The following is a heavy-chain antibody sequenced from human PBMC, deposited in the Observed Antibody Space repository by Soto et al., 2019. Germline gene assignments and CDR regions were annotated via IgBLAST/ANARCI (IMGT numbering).Heavy chain of an antibody. D-gene: IGHD5-18*01. J-gene: IGHJ4*02. CDR1: GFTFTRYS. CDR2: ISSTTNYI. CDR3: AKDIVRYTYGACDY. Sequence: EVQLVESGGGLVKPGGSLRLSCAASGFTFTRYSMNWVRQAPGKGLEWVSSISSTTNYIYYGDSMKGRFTISRDNAKNTLYLQMNSLRVEDTAVYYCAKDIVRYTYGACDYWGQGALVTVSS. V-gene: IGHV3-21*06.